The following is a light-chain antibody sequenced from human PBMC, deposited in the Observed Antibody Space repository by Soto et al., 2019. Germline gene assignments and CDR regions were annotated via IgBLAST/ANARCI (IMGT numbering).Light chain of an antibody. CDR2: KAS. V-gene: IGKV1-5*03. Sequence: DIQVTQSPSTLSASVGDRVTITCRASQSLNDWLAWYQQKPGKAPKLLIYKASGLESGVPSRFSGSGSGTEFTLTISGLQPDDFATYYCQQYNGYPWTFGQGTKVEIK. J-gene: IGKJ1*01. CDR1: QSLNDW. CDR3: QQYNGYPWT.